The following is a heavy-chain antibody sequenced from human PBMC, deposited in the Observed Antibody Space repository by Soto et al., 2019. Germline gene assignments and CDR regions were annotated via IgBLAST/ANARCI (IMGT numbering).Heavy chain of an antibody. J-gene: IGHJ3*02. Sequence: QVHLVESGGGVVQPERSLRLSCVASGFTFSNYGMHWVRQVPGKGLEWVSLISRDGSKQFYTDSVKGRFTISRDNSKNLLSLQMNNMRVEDTAVYYCVRDDAGGRNAFDIWGQGTMVTVSS. CDR1: GFTFSNYG. CDR2: ISRDGSKQ. D-gene: IGHD3-16*01. CDR3: VRDDAGGRNAFDI. V-gene: IGHV3-30*19.